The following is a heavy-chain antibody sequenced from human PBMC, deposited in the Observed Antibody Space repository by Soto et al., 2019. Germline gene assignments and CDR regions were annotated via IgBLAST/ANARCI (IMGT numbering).Heavy chain of an antibody. CDR3: TTAGELYYDFWSAPQGWFDP. Sequence: PGVSLRLSCSASGFTFSNAGMSWVPHAPSKGREWVGRSKCKTADRRTAYAAPVKRRFTISRDDSKITLYQQMNSVKTEDTAVYYRTTAGELYYDFWSAPQGWFDPWGQGTLVTVCS. V-gene: IGHV3-15*01. J-gene: IGHJ5*02. CDR1: GFTFSNAG. CDR2: SKCKTADRRT. D-gene: IGHD3-3*01.